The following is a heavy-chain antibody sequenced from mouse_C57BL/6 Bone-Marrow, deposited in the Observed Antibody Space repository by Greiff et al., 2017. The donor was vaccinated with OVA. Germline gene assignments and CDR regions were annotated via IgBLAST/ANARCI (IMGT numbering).Heavy chain of an antibody. CDR2: IYPRSGNT. D-gene: IGHD3-2*02. Sequence: VMLVESGAELARPGASVKLSCKASGYTFTSYGISWVKQRTGQGLEWIGEIYPRSGNTYYNEKFKGKATLTADKSSSTAYMELRSLTSEDSAVYFCARVGGSGYDDYWGQGTTLTVSS. CDR3: ARVGGSGYDDY. CDR1: GYTFTSYG. V-gene: IGHV1-81*01. J-gene: IGHJ2*01.